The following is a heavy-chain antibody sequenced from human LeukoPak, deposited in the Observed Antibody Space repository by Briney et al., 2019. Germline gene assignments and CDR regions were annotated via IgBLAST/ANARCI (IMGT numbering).Heavy chain of an antibody. J-gene: IGHJ4*02. V-gene: IGHV4-39*01. D-gene: IGHD3-22*01. Sequence: PSETLSLTCTVSGGSISSSSYYWGWIRQPPGKGLEWIVSMYYSGSTYYNPSLKSRVTISVDTSKNQFSLKLSSVTAADTAVYYCARQSNYYDSSGLRYYFDYWGQGTLVTVSS. CDR1: GGSISSSSYY. CDR3: ARQSNYYDSSGLRYYFDY. CDR2: MYYSGST.